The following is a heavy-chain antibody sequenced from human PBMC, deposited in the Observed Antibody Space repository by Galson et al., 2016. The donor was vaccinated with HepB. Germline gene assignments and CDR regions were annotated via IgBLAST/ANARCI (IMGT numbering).Heavy chain of an antibody. CDR1: GFTFSTYW. CDR3: ARDPLWFSSSVVMDV. Sequence: SLRLSCAASGFTFSTYWMHWVRQAPGKGLVWVSRISSDGVSTIYADSVKGRFTISRDNAKNTVYLQMNSLRAEDMAVYFCARDPLWFSSSVVMDVWGQGTTVTVSS. D-gene: IGHD2-21*01. V-gene: IGHV3-74*01. J-gene: IGHJ6*02. CDR2: ISSDGVST.